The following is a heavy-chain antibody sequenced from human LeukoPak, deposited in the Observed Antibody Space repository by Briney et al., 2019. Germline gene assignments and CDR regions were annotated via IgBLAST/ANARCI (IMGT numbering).Heavy chain of an antibody. CDR1: GYSFTHHG. D-gene: IGHD3-3*01. Sequence: ASVKVSCTASGYSFTHHGISWVRQAPGQGPEWMGWISCYNGDTNYAQKLQGRVTMTTDTSTSTAYMELRSLRSDDTAVYYCARAPYDFWTYPPFYWGQGTLVTVSS. CDR3: ARAPYDFWTYPPFY. CDR2: ISCYNGDT. J-gene: IGHJ4*02. V-gene: IGHV1-18*04.